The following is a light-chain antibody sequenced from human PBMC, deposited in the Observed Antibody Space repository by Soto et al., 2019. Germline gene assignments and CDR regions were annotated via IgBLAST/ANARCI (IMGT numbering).Light chain of an antibody. J-gene: IGLJ1*01. CDR2: EGS. CDR1: SSDVGSYNL. V-gene: IGLV2-23*01. CDR3: CSYAGSSTYV. Sequence: QSALTQPASVSGSPGQSITISCTGSSSDVGSYNLVSWYQYHPGKAPKFMIYEGSKRPSGVSNRFSGSKSGNTASLTISGLQAEDEADYFCCSYAGSSTYVFGTGTQLTVL.